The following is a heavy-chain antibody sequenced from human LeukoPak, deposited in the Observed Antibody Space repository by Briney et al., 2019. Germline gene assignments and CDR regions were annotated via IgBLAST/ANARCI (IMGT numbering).Heavy chain of an antibody. CDR1: RGSIFTTSYY. V-gene: IGHV4-39*01. J-gene: IGHJ4*02. CDR3: ARRVAVAGRNHFDD. D-gene: IGHD6-19*01. CDR2: IYYSGSA. Sequence: SGTLSLTCTVARGSIFTTSYYWDWIRQSPGKGLEWIGSIYYSGSAYHSPSLKSRLTVSVDTSKNQFSLRLTSVTAADTAVYYCARRVAVAGRNHFDDWGQGTLVTVS.